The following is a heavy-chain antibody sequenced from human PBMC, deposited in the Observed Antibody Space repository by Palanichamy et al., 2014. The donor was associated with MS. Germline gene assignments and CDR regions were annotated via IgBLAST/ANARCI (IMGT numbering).Heavy chain of an antibody. CDR1: GFTFSTYS. CDR2: INESGDI. V-gene: IGHV3-21*01. J-gene: IGHJ5*02. D-gene: IGHD2-15*01. Sequence: EVQLVESGGGLVKPGGSLRLSCAASGFTFSTYSMNWVRQAPGKGLEWVSSINESGDIYYADSVKGRFTISRDNAKNSLYLQMNSLRAEDTAVYYCAREGLYCSGGGCRWFGAWGQGTLVTVSS. CDR3: AREGLYCSGGGCRWFGA.